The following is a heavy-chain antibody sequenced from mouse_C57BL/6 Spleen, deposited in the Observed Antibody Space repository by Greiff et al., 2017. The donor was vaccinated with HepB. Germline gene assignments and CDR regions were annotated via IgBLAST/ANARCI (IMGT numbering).Heavy chain of an antibody. D-gene: IGHD2-2*01. CDR3: ARHWFYAMDY. Sequence: VKLQESGPELVKPGASVKISCKASGYAFSSSWMNWVKQRPGKGLEWIGRIYPGDGDTNYNGKFKGKATLTADKSSSTAYMQLSSLTSEDSAVYFCARHWFYAMDYWGQGTSVTVSS. J-gene: IGHJ4*01. V-gene: IGHV1-82*01. CDR1: GYAFSSSW. CDR2: IYPGDGDT.